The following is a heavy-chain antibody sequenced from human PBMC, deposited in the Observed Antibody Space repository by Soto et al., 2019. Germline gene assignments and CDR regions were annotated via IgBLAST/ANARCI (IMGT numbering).Heavy chain of an antibody. Sequence: EVQLVESGGGLVQPGGSLRLSCAASGFTFSSYWMSWVRQAPGKGLEWVANIKHDGSEKYYVDSVKGRFTISRDNGKVSLYLQRNSLRAEDTAVYYCARFGVLRYFDWLAKGGFDYWGQGSLVTVSS. J-gene: IGHJ4*02. CDR3: ARFGVLRYFDWLAKGGFDY. CDR1: GFTFSSYW. D-gene: IGHD3-9*01. V-gene: IGHV3-7*01. CDR2: IKHDGSEK.